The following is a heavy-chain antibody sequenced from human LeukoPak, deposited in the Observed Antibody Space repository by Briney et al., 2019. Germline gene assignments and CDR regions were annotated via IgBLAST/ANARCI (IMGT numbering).Heavy chain of an antibody. J-gene: IGHJ4*02. CDR3: ARQVDSSSIRSFDY. CDR2: INTNIGKP. Sequence: ASVNVSCKASGYTSTSYAMNWVRQAPGQGREWMGWINTNIGKPTYAQGFTGRFVFSLDTSVSTAYLQISSLKVEDTAVYYCARQVDSSSIRSFDYWGQGTLVTVSS. D-gene: IGHD6-13*01. V-gene: IGHV7-4-1*02. CDR1: GYTSTSYA.